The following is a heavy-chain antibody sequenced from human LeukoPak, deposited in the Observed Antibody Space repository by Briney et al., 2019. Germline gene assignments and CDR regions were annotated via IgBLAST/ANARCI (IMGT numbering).Heavy chain of an antibody. D-gene: IGHD3-22*01. J-gene: IGHJ1*01. Sequence: KPGGSLRLSCVTSGFTFNLYTINWVRQAPGKGLEWVSSITRSASPMYYADSVKGRFTISRDNARNSLHLQMNSLRDEDTAVYYCARSYYDNSGYYRHWGQGTLVPVSS. V-gene: IGHV3-21*01. CDR1: GFTFNLYT. CDR3: ARSYYDNSGYYRH. CDR2: ITRSASPM.